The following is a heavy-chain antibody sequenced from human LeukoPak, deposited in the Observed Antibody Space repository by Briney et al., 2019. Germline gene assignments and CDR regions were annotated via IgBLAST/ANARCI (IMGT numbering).Heavy chain of an antibody. J-gene: IGHJ2*01. V-gene: IGHV1-69*05. Sequence: LVKVSCKTSGGTFSYYAVSWVRQAPGHGLEGLGGIIPLVGTTFYAENFQGRATITTDESTSTVYMELRGLRFEDTAVYYCARVNRPTYYYDSRGYSCYFDVWGRGTLVTVSS. CDR3: ARVNRPTYYYDSRGYSCYFDV. CDR1: GGTFSYYA. D-gene: IGHD3-22*01. CDR2: IIPLVGTT.